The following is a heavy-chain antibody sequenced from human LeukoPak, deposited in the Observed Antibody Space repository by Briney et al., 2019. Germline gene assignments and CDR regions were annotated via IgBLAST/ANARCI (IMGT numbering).Heavy chain of an antibody. CDR1: GFTFSSYG. D-gene: IGHD3-10*01. V-gene: IGHV3-23*01. CDR2: ISGSGGST. J-gene: IGHJ6*03. Sequence: QTGGSLRLSCAASGFTFSSYGMSWVRQAPGKGLEWVSAISGSGGSTYYADSVKGRFTISRDNSKNTLYLQMNSLRAEDTAVYYCAKDFGPIEHYMDVWGKGTTVTISS. CDR3: AKDFGPIEHYMDV.